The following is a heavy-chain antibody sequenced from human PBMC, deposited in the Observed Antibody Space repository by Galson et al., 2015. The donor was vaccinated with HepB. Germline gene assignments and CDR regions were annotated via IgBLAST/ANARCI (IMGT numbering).Heavy chain of an antibody. D-gene: IGHD2-2*01. J-gene: IGHJ6*02. CDR2: THYRAKWYN. CDR3: AREGGTIYYYGMDV. V-gene: IGHV6-1*01. Sequence: CAISGDSVSNNNVAWYWIRQSPSRGLEWLGRTHYRAKWYNDYAESVRGRIAIKPDTSKNQLSLQLNSVTPEDTAVYYCAREGGTIYYYGMDVWGQGTTVTVSS. CDR1: GDSVSNNNVA.